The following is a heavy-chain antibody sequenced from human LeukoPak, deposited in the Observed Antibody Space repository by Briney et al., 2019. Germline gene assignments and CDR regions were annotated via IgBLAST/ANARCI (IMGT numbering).Heavy chain of an antibody. CDR3: GRGGSYGDY. CDR1: GFTFSRYW. J-gene: IGHJ4*02. Sequence: PGGSLRLSCAASGFTFSRYWMHWVRQVPGKGRVWVSRVNPDGSSTTYADSVKGRFTSSRDNAKNTLYLQMNRLRVEDTAVYYCGRGGSYGDYWGQGILVTVSS. V-gene: IGHV3-74*03. CDR2: VNPDGSST. D-gene: IGHD3-16*01.